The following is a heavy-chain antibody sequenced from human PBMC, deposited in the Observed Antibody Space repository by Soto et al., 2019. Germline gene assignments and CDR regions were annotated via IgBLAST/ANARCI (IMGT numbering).Heavy chain of an antibody. Sequence: QVQLVESGGGVVQPGRSLRLSCAASGFTFSSYGMHWVRQAPGKGLEWVAVISDDGNNKYYADSVKGRFTISRDNSKNTMYLQMDSLRAEDTAVYYCTSQRLCSSTRCYVFDYWGQGTLVIVSS. CDR1: GFTFSSYG. D-gene: IGHD2-2*01. V-gene: IGHV3-30*03. CDR3: TSQRLCSSTRCYVFDY. J-gene: IGHJ4*02. CDR2: ISDDGNNK.